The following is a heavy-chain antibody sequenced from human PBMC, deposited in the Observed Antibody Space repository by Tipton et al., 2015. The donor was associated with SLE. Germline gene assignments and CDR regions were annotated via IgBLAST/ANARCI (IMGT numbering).Heavy chain of an antibody. CDR1: GYIFTNYW. J-gene: IGHJ3*02. D-gene: IGHD5/OR15-5a*01. Sequence: QLVQSGAEVKKPGESLKISCKGSGYIFTNYWIAWVRQMPGKGLEWMGIIYPGDSDTSYSPSFQGQVTISADKFISAAYLQWSSLKASDTAMYYCARRAGSTTAFDIWGQGTMVTVSS. V-gene: IGHV5-51*01. CDR3: ARRAGSTTAFDI. CDR2: IYPGDSDT.